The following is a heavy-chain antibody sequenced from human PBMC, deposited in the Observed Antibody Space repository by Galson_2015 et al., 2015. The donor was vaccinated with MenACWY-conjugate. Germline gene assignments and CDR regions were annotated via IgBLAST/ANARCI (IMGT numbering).Heavy chain of an antibody. CDR2: ISDGGGYI. J-gene: IGHJ6*02. CDR1: GFTLSSYW. Sequence: SLRLSCAASGFTLSSYWMHWVRQAPGKGLEWVSSISDGGGYIYYADSVKGRFTISRDNSRNTLFLQMNSLRADDTAVYFCARSSGMDVWGQGTTVTVSS. V-gene: IGHV3-23*01. CDR3: ARSSGMDV.